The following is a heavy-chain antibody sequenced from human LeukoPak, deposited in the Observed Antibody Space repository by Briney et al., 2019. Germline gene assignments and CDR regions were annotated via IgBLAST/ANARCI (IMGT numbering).Heavy chain of an antibody. D-gene: IGHD4-23*01. J-gene: IGHJ4*02. V-gene: IGHV3-48*01. Sequence: PGGSLRLSCAASGFSFSSYSRNWVRQAPGKGLEWVSYISGSSSRIYYADSVKGRFTISRDNAKTSLYLQMNSLRAEDTAVYYCARAPPDYGGYTNDYWGQGTLVTVSS. CDR2: ISGSSSRI. CDR1: GFSFSSYS. CDR3: ARAPPDYGGYTNDY.